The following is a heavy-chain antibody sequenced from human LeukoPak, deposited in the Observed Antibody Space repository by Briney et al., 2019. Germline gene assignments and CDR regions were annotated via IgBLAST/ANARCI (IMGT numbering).Heavy chain of an antibody. CDR2: IYYSGST. V-gene: IGHV4-39*07. Sequence: PSETLSLTCTVSGGSISSSSYYWGWIRQPPGKGLEWIGSIYYSGSTYYNPSLKSRVTISVDTSKNQFSLKLSSVTAADTAVYYFATGIAAAGNFDYWGQGTLVTVSS. CDR1: GGSISSSSYY. D-gene: IGHD6-13*01. CDR3: ATGIAAAGNFDY. J-gene: IGHJ4*02.